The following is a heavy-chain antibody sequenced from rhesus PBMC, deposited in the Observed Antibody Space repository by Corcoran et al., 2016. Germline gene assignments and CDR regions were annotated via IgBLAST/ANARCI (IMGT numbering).Heavy chain of an antibody. V-gene: IGHV4-122*02. D-gene: IGHD1-1*01. Sequence: QVQLQESGPGLVKPSETLSLTCAGSGGSVSCGSSHWTWIRQPPGKRLEWIGYITYSGTTNYNPSLKRRVTISRATSKNQCSLKLSSVTAADTAVYFCAGTAVGDVWGRGVLVTVSS. CDR3: AGTAVGDV. CDR2: ITYSGTT. CDR1: GGSVSCGSSH. J-gene: IGHJ5-2*02.